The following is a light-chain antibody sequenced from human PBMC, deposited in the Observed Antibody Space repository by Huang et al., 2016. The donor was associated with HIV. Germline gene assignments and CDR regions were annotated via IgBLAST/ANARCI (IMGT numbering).Light chain of an antibody. Sequence: EIVLTQSPGTLSLSPGERATLSCRASQSIRSNYLAWYQQKPGQAPRLLIYGASSRAAGIPDRLSGSGSGTEFILSISRLEPEDFAVYYCQQYGSSALTFGGGTKVEIK. CDR1: QSIRSNY. V-gene: IGKV3-20*01. J-gene: IGKJ4*01. CDR3: QQYGSSALT. CDR2: GAS.